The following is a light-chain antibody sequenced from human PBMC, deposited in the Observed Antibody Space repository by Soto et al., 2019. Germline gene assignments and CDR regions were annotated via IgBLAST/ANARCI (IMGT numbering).Light chain of an antibody. CDR2: EGS. CDR1: SSGVENYNL. CDR3: SSYAGAVV. Sequence: QSVLTQPASVSGSPGQSITLSCTRTSSGVENYNLVSWYQHRPGKAPKLIIYEGSQRPSGVSDRFSGSKSGNTASLTISGLRAEDEADYYCSSYAGAVVFGGGTKLTVL. V-gene: IGLV2-23*01. J-gene: IGLJ2*01.